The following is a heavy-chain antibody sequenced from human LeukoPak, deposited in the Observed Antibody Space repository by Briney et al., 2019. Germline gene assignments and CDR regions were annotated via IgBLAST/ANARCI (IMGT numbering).Heavy chain of an antibody. D-gene: IGHD3-16*01. CDR3: AKERGISYTYEFDY. V-gene: IGHV3-23*01. J-gene: IGHJ4*02. CDR2: ISGSGGST. CDR1: GFALSSHW. Sequence: GGSLRLSCAASGFALSSHWMTWVRQAPGKGLEWVSAISGSGGSTYYTDSVQGRFTISRDNSRNTLYLQMSSLRAEDTAIYYCAKERGISYTYEFDYWGQGALVTVSS.